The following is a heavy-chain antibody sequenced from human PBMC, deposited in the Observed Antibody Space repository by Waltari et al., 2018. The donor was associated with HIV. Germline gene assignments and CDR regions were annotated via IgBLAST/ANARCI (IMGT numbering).Heavy chain of an antibody. CDR3: ARDANGRYYFDY. J-gene: IGHJ4*02. Sequence: EVQLVETGGDLIQPGGSLRLSCAASGFTVSSTYMNWVRQAPGKGLEWVSVIYSGGSTYYADSVKGRFTVSRDNSKNTMYLQMNSLRAEDTAVYYCARDANGRYYFDYWGQGTLVTVSS. CDR1: GFTVSSTY. D-gene: IGHD1-1*01. CDR2: IYSGGST. V-gene: IGHV3-53*02.